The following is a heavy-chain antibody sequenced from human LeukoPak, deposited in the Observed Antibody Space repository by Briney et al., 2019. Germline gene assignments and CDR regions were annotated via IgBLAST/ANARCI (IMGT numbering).Heavy chain of an antibody. Sequence: PGGSLRLSCVGSGFIFSNAWMSWVRQAPGKGLECVGRIKSKDVGGTAEYIPPVEGRFTISRDDSKNTVYLQMNSLKTEDTAVYYCTTGVYRWGQGTLVTVSS. CDR1: GFIFSNAW. CDR3: TTGVYR. J-gene: IGHJ5*02. V-gene: IGHV3-15*01. CDR2: IKSKDVGGTA.